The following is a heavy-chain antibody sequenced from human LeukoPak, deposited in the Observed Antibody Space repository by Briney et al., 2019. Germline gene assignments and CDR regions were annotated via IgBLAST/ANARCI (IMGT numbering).Heavy chain of an antibody. V-gene: IGHV1-18*01. Sequence: ASVKVSCKASGYTFTSYGISWVRQAPGQGLEWMGWISAYNSNTNYAQKLHGRVTMTTDTPTSTAYMELRSLRSDDTAVYYCARGPNVLLWFGESPTFDYWGQGTLVTVSS. CDR3: ARGPNVLLWFGESPTFDY. CDR1: GYTFTSYG. J-gene: IGHJ4*02. D-gene: IGHD3-10*01. CDR2: ISAYNSNT.